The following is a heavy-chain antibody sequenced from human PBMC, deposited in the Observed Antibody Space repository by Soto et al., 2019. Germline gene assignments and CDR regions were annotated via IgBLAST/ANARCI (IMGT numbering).Heavy chain of an antibody. V-gene: IGHV3-30*18. CDR1: GITFISYG. D-gene: IGHD6-13*01. J-gene: IGHJ5*02. Sequence: QVQLVESGGGVVQPGRCLRVSCAASGITFISYGMHWVRQAPGKGLEWVAVISYDGSNKYYADSVKGRFTISRDNSKNTLYLQMNSLRAEDTAVYYCAKDLAAAGTDWFDPWGQGTLVTVSS. CDR3: AKDLAAAGTDWFDP. CDR2: ISYDGSNK.